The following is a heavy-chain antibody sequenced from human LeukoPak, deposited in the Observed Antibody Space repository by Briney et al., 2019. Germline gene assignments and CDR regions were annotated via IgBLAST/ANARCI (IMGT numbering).Heavy chain of an antibody. D-gene: IGHD5-12*01. V-gene: IGHV1-3*01. J-gene: IGHJ4*02. CDR2: INAGNGNT. CDR1: GYTFTSYA. CDR3: ARWWSGYDDSFDY. Sequence: ASVKVSCKASGYTFTSYAMHWVRQAPGQRLEWMGWINAGNGNTKYSQKFQGRVTITRDTSASTAYMELSSLRSEDTAVYYCARWWSGYDDSFDYWGQGTLVTVSS.